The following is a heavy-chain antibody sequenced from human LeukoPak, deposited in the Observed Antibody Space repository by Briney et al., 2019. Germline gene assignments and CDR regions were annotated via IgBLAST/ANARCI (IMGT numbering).Heavy chain of an antibody. D-gene: IGHD2-8*01. CDR1: GFTFSSSG. CDR2: IRYNGRTT. CDR3: ARGGVYYYYYYMDV. J-gene: IGHJ6*03. V-gene: IGHV3-30*02. Sequence: GGSLRLSCVASGFTFSSSGMHWVRQAPGKGLEWVAFIRYNGRTTYYADSVKGRFTISRDNAKTSLYLQMNSLRAEDTAVYYCARGGVYYYYYYMDVWGKGTTVTISS.